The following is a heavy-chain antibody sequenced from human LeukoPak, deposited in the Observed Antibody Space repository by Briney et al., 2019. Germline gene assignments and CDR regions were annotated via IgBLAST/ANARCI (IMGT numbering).Heavy chain of an antibody. CDR1: GYTFTCYY. Sequence: ASVKVSCKASGYTFTCYYMHWVRQAPGQGLEWMGWINPNSGGTNYAQKFQGRVTMTRDTSISTAYMELSSLRSEDTAVYYCARDPLSPSSGSDLFDYWGQGTLVTVSS. V-gene: IGHV1-2*02. J-gene: IGHJ4*02. CDR3: ARDPLSPSSGSDLFDY. D-gene: IGHD3-22*01. CDR2: INPNSGGT.